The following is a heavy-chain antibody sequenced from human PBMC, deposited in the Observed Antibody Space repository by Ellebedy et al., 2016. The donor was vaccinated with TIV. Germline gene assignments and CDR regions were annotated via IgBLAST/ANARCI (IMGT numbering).Heavy chain of an antibody. Sequence: GGSLRLSXAASGFTFSTFEMSWVRQAPGKGLEWVSMIEPSGTNIHYAASVRGRFINSRDNSKNTLYLELNSLRDEDTAIYYCVKGGWLDYWGPGTLVTVSS. CDR3: VKGGWLDY. CDR1: GFTFSTFE. CDR2: IEPSGTNI. V-gene: IGHV3-23*01. D-gene: IGHD6-19*01. J-gene: IGHJ4*02.